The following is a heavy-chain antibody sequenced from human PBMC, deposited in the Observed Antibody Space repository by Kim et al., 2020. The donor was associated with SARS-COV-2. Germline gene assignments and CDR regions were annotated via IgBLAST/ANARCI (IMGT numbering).Heavy chain of an antibody. CDR2: MNPNSGNT. V-gene: IGHV1-8*01. CDR3: ARDRWTSDGLGELFEVYYYGMDV. Sequence: ASVKVSCKASGYTFTSYDINWVRQATGQGLEWMGWMNPNSGNTGYAQKFQGRVTMTRNTSISTAYMELSSLRSEDTAVYYCARDRWTSDGLGELFEVYYYGMDVWGQGTTVTVSS. CDR1: GYTFTSYD. J-gene: IGHJ6*02. D-gene: IGHD3-16*01.